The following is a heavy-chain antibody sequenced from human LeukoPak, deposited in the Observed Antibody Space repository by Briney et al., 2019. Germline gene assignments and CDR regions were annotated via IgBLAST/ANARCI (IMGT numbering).Heavy chain of an antibody. CDR2: ISAYNGNT. Sequence: VASVKVSCQASGYTFTSYGISWVRQAPGQGLEWMGWISAYNGNTNYAQKLQGIVTMTTDTSTSTAYMELSSMRSDETAVYYCARDYCSRTSCRFSWDDFDYWGQGTLVTVSS. CDR3: ARDYCSRTSCRFSWDDFDY. J-gene: IGHJ4*02. CDR1: GYTFTSYG. V-gene: IGHV1-18*01. D-gene: IGHD2-2*01.